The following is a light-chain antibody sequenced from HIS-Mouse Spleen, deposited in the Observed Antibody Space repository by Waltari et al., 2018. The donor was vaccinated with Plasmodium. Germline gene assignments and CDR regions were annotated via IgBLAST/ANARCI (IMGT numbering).Light chain of an antibody. CDR2: EDS. Sequence: SYELTQPPSVSVSPGQTARITCSGDALPKKYAYWYQQKAGQAPVLVIYEDSKRPSWIRESVSGSSSGTMATLTISGAQVEDEADYYCYSTDSSGNHRVFGGGTKLTVL. CDR3: YSTDSSGNHRV. CDR1: ALPKKY. V-gene: IGLV3-10*01. J-gene: IGLJ3*02.